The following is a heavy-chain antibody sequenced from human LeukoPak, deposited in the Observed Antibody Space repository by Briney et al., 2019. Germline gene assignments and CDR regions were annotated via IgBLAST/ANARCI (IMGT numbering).Heavy chain of an antibody. D-gene: IGHD6-19*01. CDR1: GGSISSYY. Sequence: SETLSLTCTVSGGSISSYYWSWIRQPPGKGLEWIGYIYYSGSTNYNPSLKSRVTISVDTSKNQFSLKLSSVTAADTAVYYCARDKQWLVPPSYGMDVWGQGTTVTVSS. CDR2: IYYSGST. CDR3: ARDKQWLVPPSYGMDV. V-gene: IGHV4-59*12. J-gene: IGHJ6*02.